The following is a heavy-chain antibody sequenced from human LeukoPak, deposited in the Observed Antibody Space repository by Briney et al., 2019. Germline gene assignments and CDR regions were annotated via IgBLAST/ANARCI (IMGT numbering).Heavy chain of an antibody. V-gene: IGHV3-7*04. Sequence: PGGSLRLSCVASGFTLGVYWMTWVRQGPGKGLECVANINKAGSEKNYVDSVKGRFSVSRDNANNSLYLYINSLRVEDTAIYYCAREIPVAGKRSWFDPWGQGTLVTVSS. CDR2: INKAGSEK. J-gene: IGHJ5*02. CDR1: GFTLGVYW. CDR3: AREIPVAGKRSWFDP. D-gene: IGHD6-19*01.